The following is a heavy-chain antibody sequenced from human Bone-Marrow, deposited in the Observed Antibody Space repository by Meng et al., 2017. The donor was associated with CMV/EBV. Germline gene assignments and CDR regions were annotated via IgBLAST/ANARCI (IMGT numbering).Heavy chain of an antibody. V-gene: IGHV5-51*01. CDR2: IHPGDSDT. D-gene: IGHD2-15*01. Sequence: GESLKISCQGSGYTFTNYWIGWVRQMPGRGLEWMGIIHPGDSDTRYSPSFQGQVTFSVDKSNSTVHLQLSILKASDTAMYYCARRISFCNRGRCRSYYLDFWGQGTLVTVSS. CDR1: GYTFTNYW. CDR3: ARRISFCNRGRCRSYYLDF. J-gene: IGHJ4*02.